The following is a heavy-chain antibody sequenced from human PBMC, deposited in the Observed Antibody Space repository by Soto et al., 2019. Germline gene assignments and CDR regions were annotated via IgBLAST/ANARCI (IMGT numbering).Heavy chain of an antibody. J-gene: IGHJ4*02. Sequence: ASVKVSCKASGYTFTSYYMHWVRQAPGQGPEWMGIINPSGGSTSYAQKFQGRVTVTRDTSTSTVYMELSSLRSEDTAVYYCARERMVAATSFPFDYWGQGTLVTVS. D-gene: IGHD2-15*01. V-gene: IGHV1-46*01. CDR1: GYTFTSYY. CDR2: INPSGGST. CDR3: ARERMVAATSFPFDY.